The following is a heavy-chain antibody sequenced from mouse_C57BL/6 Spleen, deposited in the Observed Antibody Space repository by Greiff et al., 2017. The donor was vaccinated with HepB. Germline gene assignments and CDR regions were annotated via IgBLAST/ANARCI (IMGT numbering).Heavy chain of an antibody. Sequence: VQLQQSGAELVKPGASVKLSCKASGYTFTSYWMHWVKQRPGQGLEWIGMIHPNSGSTNYNEKFKSKATLTVDKSSSTAYMQLSSLTSEDSAVYYCAREREITTVVAWYFDVWGTGTTVTVSS. J-gene: IGHJ1*03. CDR2: IHPNSGST. V-gene: IGHV1-64*01. CDR3: AREREITTVVAWYFDV. D-gene: IGHD1-1*01. CDR1: GYTFTSYW.